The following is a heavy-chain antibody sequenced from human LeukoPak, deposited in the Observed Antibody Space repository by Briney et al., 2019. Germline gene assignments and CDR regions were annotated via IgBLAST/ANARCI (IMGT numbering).Heavy chain of an antibody. CDR1: GFTFSSYG. V-gene: IGHV3-21*01. CDR3: ARDSSAFCGGDCYVDY. J-gene: IGHJ4*02. CDR2: LSSSNSFT. D-gene: IGHD2-21*02. Sequence: GGPLRLPCAPSGFTFSSYGMNWVPQAPGKGLEWVSSLSSSNSFTYYADSVKGRFTISRDNAKNSLYLQMNSLRAEDTAVYYCARDSSAFCGGDCYVDYWGQGTLVTVSS.